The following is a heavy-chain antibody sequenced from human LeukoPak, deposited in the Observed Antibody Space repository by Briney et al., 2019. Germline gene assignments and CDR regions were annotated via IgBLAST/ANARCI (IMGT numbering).Heavy chain of an antibody. D-gene: IGHD2-2*02. Sequence: GASVKVSCKASGYTFTGYYMHWVRQAPGQGLEWMGWINPNSGGTNYAQKLQGRVTMTRDTSISTAYMKLSRLRSDDTAVYYCARSFPHVVVVPAAIPLDYWGQGTLVTVSS. J-gene: IGHJ4*02. V-gene: IGHV1-2*02. CDR1: GYTFTGYY. CDR2: INPNSGGT. CDR3: ARSFPHVVVVPAAIPLDY.